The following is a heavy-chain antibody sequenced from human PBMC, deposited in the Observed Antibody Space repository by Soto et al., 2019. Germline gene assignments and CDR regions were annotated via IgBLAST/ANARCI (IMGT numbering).Heavy chain of an antibody. V-gene: IGHV4-31*03. D-gene: IGHD2-15*01. CDR3: ARVSCSGGSCYYYFDY. CDR1: GGSISSGGYY. Sequence: QVQLQESGPGLVKPSQTLSLTCTVSGGSISSGGYYWSWIRQHPGKGLEWIGYIDYSGSTYYNPSLKSRVTISVDTSKNQFSLKLSSVTAADTAVYYCARVSCSGGSCYYYFDYWGQGTLVTVSS. CDR2: IDYSGST. J-gene: IGHJ4*02.